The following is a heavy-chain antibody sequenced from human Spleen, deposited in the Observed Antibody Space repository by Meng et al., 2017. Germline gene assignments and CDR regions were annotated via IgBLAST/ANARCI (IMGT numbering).Heavy chain of an antibody. CDR1: GGTFSSYT. CDR3: ARRGSDYYDRSGYYWEGDWFDP. D-gene: IGHD3-22*01. Sequence: SVKVSCKASGGTFSSYTISWVRQAPGQGLEWMGRIIPFLGIANYAQKFQGRVTITADKSTSTAYMELSSLRSEDTAVYYCARRGSDYYDRSGYYWEGDWFDPWGQGTLVTVSS. V-gene: IGHV1-69*02. J-gene: IGHJ5*02. CDR2: IIPFLGIA.